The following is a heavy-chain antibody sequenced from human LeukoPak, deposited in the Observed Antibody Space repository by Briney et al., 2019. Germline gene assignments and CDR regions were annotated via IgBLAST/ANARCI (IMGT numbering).Heavy chain of an antibody. J-gene: IGHJ4*02. Sequence: ASVKVSCKASGYTFTSYGISWVRQAPGQGLEWMGWISAYNGNTNYAQKLQGRVTMTTDTSTSTAYMELSSLRSEDTAVYYCARMAFGPDIVVVPALDYWGQGTLVTVSS. V-gene: IGHV1-18*01. CDR2: ISAYNGNT. CDR1: GYTFTSYG. D-gene: IGHD2-2*01. CDR3: ARMAFGPDIVVVPALDY.